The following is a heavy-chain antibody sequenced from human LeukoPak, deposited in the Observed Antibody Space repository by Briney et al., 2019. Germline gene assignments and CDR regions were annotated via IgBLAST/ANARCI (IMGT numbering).Heavy chain of an antibody. CDR1: GFTFSSYA. J-gene: IGHJ4*02. Sequence: GGSLRPSCAASGFTFSSYAMHWVRQAPGKGLEWVAVISYDGSNKYYADSVKGRFTISRDNSKNTLYLQMNSLRAEDTAVYYCARDDYSNYSFDYWGQGTLVTVSS. D-gene: IGHD4-11*01. CDR3: ARDDYSNYSFDY. CDR2: ISYDGSNK. V-gene: IGHV3-30*04.